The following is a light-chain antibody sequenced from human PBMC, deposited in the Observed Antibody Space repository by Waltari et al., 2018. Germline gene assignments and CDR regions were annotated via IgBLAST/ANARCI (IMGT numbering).Light chain of an antibody. Sequence: QSALTQPASVSGSPGQSITISCTGTSSDVGNYKRVSWYQQHPGKAPKLMFYAVSKRPSGVSVRFSGSKSGDMASLTISGLQPEDEAEYFCSSYAGSSKGVFGGGTKVTVL. CDR1: SSDVGNYKR. V-gene: IGLV2-23*02. CDR3: SSYAGSSKGV. J-gene: IGLJ2*01. CDR2: AVS.